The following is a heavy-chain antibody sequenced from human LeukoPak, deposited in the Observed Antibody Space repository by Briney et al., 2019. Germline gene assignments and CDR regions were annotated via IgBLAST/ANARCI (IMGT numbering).Heavy chain of an antibody. CDR3: ARDLNGGSHFDY. CDR1: GDSISHYY. V-gene: IGHV4-59*01. Sequence: SETLSLTCTVSGDSISHYYCSWIRQSPGKGLEGIGYVYSSGYTNYNPSLKSRVTISVDTSKDQFSLKLTSVTAADTAVYFCARDLNGGSHFDYWGHGTLVAVSS. D-gene: IGHD4-23*01. J-gene: IGHJ4*01. CDR2: VYSSGYT.